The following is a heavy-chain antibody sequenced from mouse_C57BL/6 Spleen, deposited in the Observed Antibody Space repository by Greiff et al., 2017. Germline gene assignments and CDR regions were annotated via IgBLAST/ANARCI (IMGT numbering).Heavy chain of an antibody. CDR3: ARYDSSNYFDD. V-gene: IGHV1-52*01. Sequence: QVQLQQPGAELVRPGSSVKLSCKASGYSFTSYWMHWVKQRPIQGLEWIGNIDPPDSETHYNQKFKDKSTLTVDKSSSTAYMQLSSLSSEASSVDYCARYDSSNYFDDWGQGATLAVST. J-gene: IGHJ2*01. D-gene: IGHD1-1*01. CDR2: IDPPDSET. CDR1: GYSFTSYW.